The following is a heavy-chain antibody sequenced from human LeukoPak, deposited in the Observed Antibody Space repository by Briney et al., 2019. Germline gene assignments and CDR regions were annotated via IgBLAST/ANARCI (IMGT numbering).Heavy chain of an antibody. D-gene: IGHD6-6*01. CDR1: GFTFSHYG. CDR3: ARDRSMATRLWTPTDY. J-gene: IGHJ4*02. CDR2: IKQDGSEK. V-gene: IGHV3-7*01. Sequence: HPGGSLRLSCAASGFTFSHYGMSWVRQAPGKGLEWVANIKQDGSEKYYVDSVKGRFTISRDNARNSLYLQMNSLRAEDTAVYYCARDRSMATRLWTPTDYWGQGTLVTVSS.